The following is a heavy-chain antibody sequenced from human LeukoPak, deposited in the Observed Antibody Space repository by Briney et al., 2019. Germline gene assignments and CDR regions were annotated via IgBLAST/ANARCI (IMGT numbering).Heavy chain of an antibody. J-gene: IGHJ6*03. V-gene: IGHV1-2*06. CDR1: GYTFTGHY. CDR2: INPNSGGT. CDR3: ARDRRGSYYYYYYMDV. Sequence: ASVKVSCKASGYTFTGHYMHWVRQAPGQGLEWMGRINPNSGGTNYAQKFQGRVAMTRDTSISTAYMELSRLRSDDTAVYYCARDRRGSYYYYYYMDVWGKGTTVTVSS. D-gene: IGHD1-26*01.